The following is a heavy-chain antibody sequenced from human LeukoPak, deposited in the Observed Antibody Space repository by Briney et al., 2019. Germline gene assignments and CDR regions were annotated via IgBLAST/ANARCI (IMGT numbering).Heavy chain of an antibody. V-gene: IGHV4-59*08. J-gene: IGHJ6*03. CDR3: ARGSQGGYNHYYYYYMDV. CDR1: GGSISSYY. CDR2: IYYSGKT. Sequence: PSETLSLTCNVSGGSISSYYWSWIRQPPGKGLEWVGYIYYSGKTNYNPSLKSRVTISVDTSKNQFSLKLSSVTAADTAVYYCARGSQGGYNHYYYYYMDVWGKGTTVTVSS. D-gene: IGHD5-24*01.